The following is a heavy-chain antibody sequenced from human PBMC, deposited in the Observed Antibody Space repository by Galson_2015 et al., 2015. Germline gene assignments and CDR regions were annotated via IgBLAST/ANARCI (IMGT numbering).Heavy chain of an antibody. D-gene: IGHD3-3*01. CDR3: ARDKYRYYDFWSGYSRSMDV. CDR1: GYTFTSHG. J-gene: IGHJ6*03. CDR2: ISAYNGNT. Sequence: SVKVSCKASGYTFTSHGISWVRQAPGQGLEWMGWISAYNGNTNYAQKLQGRVTMTTDTSTSTAYVELRSLRSDDTAVYYCARDKYRYYDFWSGYSRSMDVWGKGTTVTVSS. V-gene: IGHV1-18*01.